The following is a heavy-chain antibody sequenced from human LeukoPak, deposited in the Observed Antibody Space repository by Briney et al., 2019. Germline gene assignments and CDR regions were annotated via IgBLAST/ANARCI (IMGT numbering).Heavy chain of an antibody. Sequence: TLSLTCTASGGSISSGAYYWSWIRQHPGKGLEWIGYIYYSGSTYYNPSLKSRVTISIDTSTNQFSLKLSSVTAADRAVYYCAREVATRGYFDYWGQGTLVTVSS. J-gene: IGHJ4*02. D-gene: IGHD5-12*01. CDR1: GGSISSGAYY. CDR2: IYYSGST. CDR3: AREVATRGYFDY. V-gene: IGHV4-31*03.